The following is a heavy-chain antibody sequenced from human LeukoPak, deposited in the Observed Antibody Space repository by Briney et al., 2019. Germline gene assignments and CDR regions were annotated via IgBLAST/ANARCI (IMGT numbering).Heavy chain of an antibody. CDR3: ARVRVATTGRYDALNL. D-gene: IGHD5-12*01. CDR2: ISGSGGST. V-gene: IGHV3-23*01. Sequence: GGSLRLSCAASGFTFSSYAMSWVRQAPGKGLEWVSAISGSGGSTYYADSVKGRFTISRDNSKNTLYLQMNSLRADDTAVYYCARVRVATTGRYDALNLWGQGTMVTVSS. CDR1: GFTFSSYA. J-gene: IGHJ3*01.